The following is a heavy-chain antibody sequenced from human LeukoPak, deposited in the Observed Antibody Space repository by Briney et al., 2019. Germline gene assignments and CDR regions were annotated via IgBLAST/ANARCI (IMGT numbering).Heavy chain of an antibody. D-gene: IGHD4-17*01. V-gene: IGHV3-21*01. J-gene: IGHJ2*01. CDR3: ASGSNGDYDY. CDR1: GFTFSSCS. Sequence: PGGSLRLSCAASGFTFSSCSMNWVRQAPGKGLEWVSSISSSSSYIYYADSVKGRFTISRDNAKNSLYLQMNSLRAEDTAVYYCASGSNGDYDYWGRGTLVTVSS. CDR2: ISSSSSYI.